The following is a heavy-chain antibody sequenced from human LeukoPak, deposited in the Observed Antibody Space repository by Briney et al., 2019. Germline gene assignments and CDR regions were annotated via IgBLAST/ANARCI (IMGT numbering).Heavy chain of an antibody. CDR2: ISYDGSNE. CDR1: RFTFRNYS. D-gene: IGHD1-26*01. V-gene: IGHV3-30-3*01. J-gene: IGHJ4*02. Sequence: GRSLRISCAASRFTFRNYSIHWVRQAPGKGLEWVAFISYDGSNENYADSVKGRFTISRDNSNTPLFLQMKSLRAEDTAVYYCAKVLPNSDTYGRYYFDYWGQGTLVNVSS. CDR3: AKVLPNSDTYGRYYFDY.